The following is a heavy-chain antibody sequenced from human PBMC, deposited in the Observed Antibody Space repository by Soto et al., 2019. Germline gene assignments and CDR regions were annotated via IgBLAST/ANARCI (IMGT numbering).Heavy chain of an antibody. D-gene: IGHD5-18*01. CDR3: AKAIVAWTTMGWRTLDY. Sequence: SGGSLRLSCAASGFTFSSYGMHWVRQAPGKGLEWVALISYDGSNKYYADSVKGRFTISRDNSKNTLYLQMNSLRAEDTAVYYCAKAIVAWTTMGWRTLDYWGQGT. CDR1: GFTFSSYG. J-gene: IGHJ4*02. CDR2: ISYDGSNK. V-gene: IGHV3-30*18.